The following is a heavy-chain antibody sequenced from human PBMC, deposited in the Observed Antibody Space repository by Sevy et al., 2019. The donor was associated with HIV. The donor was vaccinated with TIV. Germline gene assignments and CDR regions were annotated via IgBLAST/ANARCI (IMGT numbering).Heavy chain of an antibody. Sequence: GGSLRLSCTASGFTCSSYAMHWVRQAPGKGLEWVAVISYDGSNKYYADSVKGRFTISRDNSKNTLYLQMNSLRAEDTAVYYCAREASYYYDSSGAFDIWGQGTMVTVSS. V-gene: IGHV3-30-3*01. J-gene: IGHJ3*02. CDR2: ISYDGSNK. D-gene: IGHD3-22*01. CDR1: GFTCSSYA. CDR3: AREASYYYDSSGAFDI.